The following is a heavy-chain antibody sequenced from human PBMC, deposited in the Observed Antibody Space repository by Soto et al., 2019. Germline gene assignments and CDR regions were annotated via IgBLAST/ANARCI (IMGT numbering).Heavy chain of an antibody. CDR3: AKSATVPAAIAY. Sequence: ASVKVSCKASGYTFTSYVIHWLRQAPGQRLEWMGWINAGNGNTKYSQKFQGRVTITRDTSASTAYMELSSLGSEDTAVYYCAKSATVPAAIAYWGQGTLVTVSS. CDR1: GYTFTSYV. CDR2: INAGNGNT. D-gene: IGHD2-2*02. J-gene: IGHJ4*02. V-gene: IGHV1-3*01.